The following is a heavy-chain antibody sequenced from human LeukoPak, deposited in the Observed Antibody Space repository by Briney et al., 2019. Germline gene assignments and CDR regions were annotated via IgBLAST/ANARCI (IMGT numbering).Heavy chain of an antibody. CDR2: ISGSGGST. V-gene: IGHV3-23*01. D-gene: IGHD6-19*01. CDR3: AKGSSAGIAVVCIDY. Sequence: PGGSLRLSCAASGFTFSSYAMSWVRQAPGKGLEWVSAISGSGGSTYYADSVKGRFTISRDNSKNTLCLQMNSLRAEDTAVYYCAKGSSAGIAVVCIDYWGQGTLVTVSS. CDR1: GFTFSSYA. J-gene: IGHJ4*02.